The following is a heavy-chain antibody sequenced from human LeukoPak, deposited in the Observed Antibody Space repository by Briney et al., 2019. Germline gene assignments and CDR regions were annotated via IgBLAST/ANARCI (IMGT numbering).Heavy chain of an antibody. CDR3: ARDASVSADY. CDR2: IDPNSGGT. D-gene: IGHD5/OR15-5a*01. CDR1: GYTFTGHY. V-gene: IGHV1-2*06. Sequence: ASVKVSCKASGYTFTGHYMHSLRQAPAQGLEWMGRIDPNSGGTIYAQNFQGGVTITRDTSISTAYMDLTRLTSDDTAVYYCARDASVSADYWGQGTLVTVSS. J-gene: IGHJ4*02.